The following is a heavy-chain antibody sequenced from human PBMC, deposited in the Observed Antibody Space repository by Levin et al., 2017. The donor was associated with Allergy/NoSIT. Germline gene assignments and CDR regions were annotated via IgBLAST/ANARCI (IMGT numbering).Heavy chain of an antibody. J-gene: IGHJ4*02. Sequence: SETLSLTCTVSGYSISSGYYWGWIRQPPGKGLEWIGSIYHSGSTYYNPSLKSRVTISVDTSKNQFSLKLSSVTAADTAVYYCARVNIHYGDYVSEYFDYWGQGTLVTVSS. CDR2: IYHSGST. D-gene: IGHD4-17*01. CDR1: GYSISSGYY. CDR3: ARVNIHYGDYVSEYFDY. V-gene: IGHV4-38-2*02.